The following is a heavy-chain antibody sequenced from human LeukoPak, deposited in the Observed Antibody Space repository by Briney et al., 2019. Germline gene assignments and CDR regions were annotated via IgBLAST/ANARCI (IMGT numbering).Heavy chain of an antibody. CDR1: GGSISSSTYY. CDR2: ISYTGTT. D-gene: IGHD1-26*01. Sequence: SETLSLTCAVSGGSISSSTYYWGWIRQPPGKGLEWIGSISYTGTTYYNPSLKSRVTISVDTSKNQFSLKLSSVTAADTAVYYCAADYSGHYHVEFDYWGQGTLVTVPS. CDR3: AADYSGHYHVEFDY. V-gene: IGHV4-39*07. J-gene: IGHJ4*02.